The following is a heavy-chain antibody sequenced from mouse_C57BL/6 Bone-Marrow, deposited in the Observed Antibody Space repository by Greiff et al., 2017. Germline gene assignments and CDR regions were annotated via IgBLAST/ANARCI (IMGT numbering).Heavy chain of an antibody. CDR2: IYPGDGDT. D-gene: IGHD3-3*01. CDR3: ARGGLEGYFDY. J-gene: IGHJ2*01. Sequence: VQLQQSGAELVKPGASVKISCKASGYAFSSYWMNWVKQRPGKGLEWIGQIYPGDGDTNYNGKFKGKATLTADKPSSTAYMQLSSLTSEDSAVYFCARGGLEGYFDYWGQGTTLTVSS. V-gene: IGHV1-80*01. CDR1: GYAFSSYW.